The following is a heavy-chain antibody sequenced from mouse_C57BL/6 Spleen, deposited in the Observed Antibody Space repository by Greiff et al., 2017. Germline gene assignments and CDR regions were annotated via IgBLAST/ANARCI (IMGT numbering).Heavy chain of an antibody. CDR2: IYPGSGSP. CDR3: ARVRLGYYDFPYAMDY. D-gene: IGHD2-4*01. V-gene: IGHV1-55*01. J-gene: IGHJ4*01. Sequence: QVQLQQSGAELVKPGASVKMSCKASGYTFTSYWITWVKQRPGQGLEWIGDIYPGSGSPNYNEKFKSKATLTVDTSSSTAYMPLSILTSADSAVYYCARVRLGYYDFPYAMDYWGQGTSVTVSS. CDR1: GYTFTSYW.